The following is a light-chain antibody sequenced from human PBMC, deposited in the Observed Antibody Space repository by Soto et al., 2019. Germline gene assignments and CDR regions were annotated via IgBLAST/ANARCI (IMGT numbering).Light chain of an antibody. CDR3: SSYTSSSPLV. Sequence: QSVLTQPASVSGSPGQSATISCTGTSSDVGGYNYVSRYQQHPGKAPKLMIYEVSNRPSGVSNRFSGSKSGNTASLTISGLQAEDEADYYCSSYTSSSPLVFGGGTKLTVL. CDR2: EVS. CDR1: SSDVGGYNY. J-gene: IGLJ3*02. V-gene: IGLV2-14*01.